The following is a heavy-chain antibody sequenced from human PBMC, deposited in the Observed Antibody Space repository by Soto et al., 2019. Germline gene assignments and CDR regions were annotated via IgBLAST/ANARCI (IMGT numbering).Heavy chain of an antibody. D-gene: IGHD3-16*01. V-gene: IGHV1-18*01. J-gene: IGHJ6*02. CDR3: AREGEMPYYYYGLDV. Sequence: AASVKVSCKASGYTFTTYGISWVRQAPGQGLEWMGWISGYNGHTKYAQKFQGGVTMTTDTSTSTVYMDLRSLRSDDTAVYYCAREGEMPYYYYGLDVWGQGTTVTVSS. CDR1: GYTFTTYG. CDR2: ISGYNGHT.